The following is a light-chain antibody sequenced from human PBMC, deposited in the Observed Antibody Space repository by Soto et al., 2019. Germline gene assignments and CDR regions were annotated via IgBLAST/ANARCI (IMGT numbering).Light chain of an antibody. Sequence: DIQMTQSPSSLSASIGDRVTIICRASQSISRYLNWYQQEPGKAPKLLIYGASTLQRGVPSRFSGSGSGTAFTLTISSLTPEDFTTYYCQQNYNTLITFGQGTRLEIK. J-gene: IGKJ5*01. CDR3: QQNYNTLIT. CDR2: GAS. CDR1: QSISRY. V-gene: IGKV1-39*01.